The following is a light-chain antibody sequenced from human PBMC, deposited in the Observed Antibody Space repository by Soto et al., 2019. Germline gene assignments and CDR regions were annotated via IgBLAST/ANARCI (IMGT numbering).Light chain of an antibody. CDR1: QSISSY. V-gene: IGKV1-39*01. CDR3: QQSYSAPWT. J-gene: IGKJ1*01. Sequence: DIQMTQSPSSLSASVGDRVTITCRASQSISSYLNWYQQKPGKVPKLLIYGASSVQSGVPSRFSGRGSGTDFTLTISSLQPEDYAAYYCQQSYSAPWTFGRGTEVEIK. CDR2: GAS.